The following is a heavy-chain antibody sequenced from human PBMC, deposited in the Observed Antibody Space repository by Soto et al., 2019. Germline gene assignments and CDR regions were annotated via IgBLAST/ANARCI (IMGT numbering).Heavy chain of an antibody. CDR1: GFTFSSYS. J-gene: IGHJ5*02. CDR3: ARDGQDIVVVPAAIPHPYVDWFDP. Sequence: NPGGSLRLSCAASGFTFSSYSMNWVRQAPGKGLEWVSSISSSSSYIYYAESVKGRFTISRDNAKNSLYLQMNSLRADDTAVYYCARDGQDIVVVPAAIPHPYVDWFDP. D-gene: IGHD2-2*02. CDR2: ISSSSSYI. V-gene: IGHV3-21*01.